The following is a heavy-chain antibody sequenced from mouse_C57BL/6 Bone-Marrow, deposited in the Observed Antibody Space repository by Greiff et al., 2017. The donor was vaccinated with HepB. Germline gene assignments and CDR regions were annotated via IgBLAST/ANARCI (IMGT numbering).Heavy chain of an antibody. J-gene: IGHJ2*01. V-gene: IGHV1-55*01. CDR1: GYTFTSYW. CDR3: ARRTGWLLRYFDY. Sequence: QVQLQQPGAELVKPGASVKMSCKASGYTFTSYWITWVKQRTGQGLEWIGDIYPGSGSTNYNEKFKSKATLTVDTSSSTAYMQLSSLTSEDSAVYYCARRTGWLLRYFDYWGQGTTLTVSS. CDR2: IYPGSGST. D-gene: IGHD2-3*01.